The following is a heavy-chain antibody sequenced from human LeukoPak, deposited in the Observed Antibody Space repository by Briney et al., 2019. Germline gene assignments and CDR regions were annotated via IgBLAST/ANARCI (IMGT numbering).Heavy chain of an antibody. CDR3: AGEDGN. CDR1: GFTFSSYW. Sequence: GALRLSCAASGFTFSSYWMHWVRQAPGKGLEWVSAISGNGNAYYADSVKGRFTISRDNSKNTLYLQMNSLRAEDTAVYYCAGEDGNWGQGTLVTVSS. J-gene: IGHJ4*02. CDR2: ISGNGNA. V-gene: IGHV3-23*01. D-gene: IGHD1-26*01.